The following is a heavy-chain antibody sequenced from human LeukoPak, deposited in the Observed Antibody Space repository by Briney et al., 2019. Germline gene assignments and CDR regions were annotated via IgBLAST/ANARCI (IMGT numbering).Heavy chain of an antibody. CDR2: IYYSGST. Sequence: SETLSLTCTVSGGSISSSSYYWGWIRQPPGKGLEWIGSIYYSGSTYYNPSLKSRVTISVDTSKNQFSLKLSSVTAADTAMYYCARGEVAGTIRAPFDYWGQGTLVTVSS. V-gene: IGHV4-39*07. CDR1: GGSISSSSYY. D-gene: IGHD6-19*01. J-gene: IGHJ4*02. CDR3: ARGEVAGTIRAPFDY.